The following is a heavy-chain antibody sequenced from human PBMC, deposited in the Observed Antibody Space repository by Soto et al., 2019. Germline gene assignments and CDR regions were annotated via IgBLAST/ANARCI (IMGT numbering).Heavy chain of an antibody. CDR1: GFTFSSYA. CDR3: ARDRGVTIFGVVIPRGMDV. J-gene: IGHJ6*02. CDR2: ISYDGSNK. V-gene: IGHV3-30-3*01. Sequence: GESLKISCAASGFTFSSYAMHWVRQAPGKGLEWVAVISYDGSNKYYADSVKGRFTISRDNSKNTLYLQMNSLRAEDTAVYYCARDRGVTIFGVVIPRGMDVWGQGTTVTVSS. D-gene: IGHD3-3*01.